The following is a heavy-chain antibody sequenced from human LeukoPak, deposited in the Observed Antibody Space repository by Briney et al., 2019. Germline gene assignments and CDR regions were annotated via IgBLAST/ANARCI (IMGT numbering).Heavy chain of an antibody. V-gene: IGHV3-23*03. D-gene: IGHD1-14*01. CDR3: ARGVEPLAANTLAY. J-gene: IGHJ4*02. CDR2: LYSDGNT. CDR1: GFSFSNYA. Sequence: GGSLRLSCAASGFSFSNYAMTWDRQAPGKGLAWVSVLYSDGNTKYADSVQGRFTISRDNSKNTLYLEMNSLSPDDTAVYYCARGVEPLAANTLAYWGQGTLVTVSS.